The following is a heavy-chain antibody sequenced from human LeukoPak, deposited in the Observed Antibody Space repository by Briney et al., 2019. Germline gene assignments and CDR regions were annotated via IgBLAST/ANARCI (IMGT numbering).Heavy chain of an antibody. Sequence: GGTLRLSCAASGFTFSSYGMSWVRQAPGKGLEWVSSIFPSGGEIHYADSVRGRFTISRDNSKSTLSLQMNSLRAEDTAIYYCATYRQVLLPFESWGQGTLVTVSS. CDR3: ATYRQVLLPFES. V-gene: IGHV3-23*01. CDR1: GFTFSSYG. J-gene: IGHJ4*02. CDR2: IFPSGGEI. D-gene: IGHD2-8*02.